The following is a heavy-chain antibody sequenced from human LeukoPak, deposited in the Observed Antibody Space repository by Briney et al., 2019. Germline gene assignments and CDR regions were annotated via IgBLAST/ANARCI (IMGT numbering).Heavy chain of an antibody. D-gene: IGHD1-1*01. CDR3: AKVHVTGTYSQWYFDL. J-gene: IGHJ2*01. V-gene: IGHV3-30*18. Sequence: PGGSLRLSCAASGFSFSSYGMHWVRQAPGKGLEWVAVISYDGDNKYYADSVNGRFTTSRDNSKNTLYLQMNSLRAEDTAVYYCAKVHVTGTYSQWYFDLWGRGTLVTVSS. CDR1: GFSFSSYG. CDR2: ISYDGDNK.